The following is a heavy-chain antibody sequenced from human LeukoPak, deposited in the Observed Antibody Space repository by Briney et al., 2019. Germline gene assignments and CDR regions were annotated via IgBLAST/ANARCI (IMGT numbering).Heavy chain of an antibody. Sequence: SETLSLTCTVSGGSISSSSYYCGWIRQPPGKGLEWIGSIYYIGRPCYNPTLKSRVTISVDTSKSQFSLKLRSVTAADTAMYYCASLPRYCSGGTCRDTFDIWGQGTMVTVSS. CDR3: ASLPRYCSGGTCRDTFDI. D-gene: IGHD2-15*01. J-gene: IGHJ3*02. CDR1: GGSISSSSYY. V-gene: IGHV4-39*01. CDR2: IYYIGRP.